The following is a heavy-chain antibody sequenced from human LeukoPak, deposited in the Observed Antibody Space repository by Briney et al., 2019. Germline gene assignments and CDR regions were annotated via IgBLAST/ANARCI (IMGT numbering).Heavy chain of an antibody. V-gene: IGHV3-21*01. D-gene: IGHD3-22*01. CDR1: GFTFSSYS. CDR3: AKAHDSSGYYYWGAFDY. J-gene: IGHJ4*02. CDR2: ISSSSSYI. Sequence: GGSLRLSCAASGFTFSSYSMNWVRQAPGKGLEWVSSISSSSSYIYYADSVKGRFTISRDNAKNSLYLQMNSLRAEDTAVYYCAKAHDSSGYYYWGAFDYWGQGTLVTVSS.